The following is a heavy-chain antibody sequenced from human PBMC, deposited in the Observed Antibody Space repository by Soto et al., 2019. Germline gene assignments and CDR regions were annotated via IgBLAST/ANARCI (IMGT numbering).Heavy chain of an antibody. Sequence: QVQLVQSGAEVKKPGSSVKVSCKASGGTFSPYTINWVRQAPGQGLEWMGRIIPFHGVTNYAQKFQARVTITADKSTSTAHMELSGPRFEDTAMYYCTRDWEITVSTWSFGGFWGRGTLVTVSS. CDR3: TRDWEITVSTWSFGGF. CDR2: IIPFHGVT. V-gene: IGHV1-69*08. D-gene: IGHD3-10*01. CDR1: GGTFSPYT. J-gene: IGHJ4*02.